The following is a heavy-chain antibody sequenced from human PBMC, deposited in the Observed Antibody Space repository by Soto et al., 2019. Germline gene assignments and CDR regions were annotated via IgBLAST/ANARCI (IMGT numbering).Heavy chain of an antibody. Sequence: QVQLVQSGAEVKKPGSSVKVSCKASGGTFSSYAISWVRQAPGQGLEWMGGIIPIFGTANYAQKFQGRVTINADESTSTAYMELSSLRSEDTAVYYCARMYFHDSSGYYYYFDYWGQGTLVTVSS. V-gene: IGHV1-69*01. J-gene: IGHJ4*02. CDR2: IIPIFGTA. D-gene: IGHD3-22*01. CDR1: GGTFSSYA. CDR3: ARMYFHDSSGYYYYFDY.